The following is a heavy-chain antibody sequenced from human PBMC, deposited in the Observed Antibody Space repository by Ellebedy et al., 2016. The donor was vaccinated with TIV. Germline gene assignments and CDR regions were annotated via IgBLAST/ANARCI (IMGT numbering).Heavy chain of an antibody. CDR1: GCPISSYY. CDR3: ARSYYYGSGSYHAVDYYGMDV. Sequence: MPSETLSLTCTVSGCPISSYYWRWIRQPPGKGLEWIGHIYYSGSTNYNPSLKSRVTISVDTSKNKFSLKLSAVTAADTAVYYCARSYYYGSGSYHAVDYYGMDVWGQGTTVTVSS. CDR2: IYYSGST. J-gene: IGHJ6*02. V-gene: IGHV4-59*01. D-gene: IGHD3-10*01.